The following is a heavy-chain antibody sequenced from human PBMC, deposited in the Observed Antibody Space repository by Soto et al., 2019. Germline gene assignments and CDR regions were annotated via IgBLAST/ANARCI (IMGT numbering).Heavy chain of an antibody. V-gene: IGHV4-34*01. D-gene: IGHD3-10*01. Sequence: PPETLSLTCAAFGASFNGYFWSSVRQPPGRGLDWIGEIDHSGSTNYNPSLKTRVTISVDTSKNQFSLKLSSVTAADTAVYYCARGRHFYGIDYWGQGAPVT. CDR3: ARGRHFYGIDY. J-gene: IGHJ4*02. CDR1: GASFNGYF. CDR2: IDHSGST.